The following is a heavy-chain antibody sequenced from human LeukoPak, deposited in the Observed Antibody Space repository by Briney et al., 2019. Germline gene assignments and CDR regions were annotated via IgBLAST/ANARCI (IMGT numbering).Heavy chain of an antibody. CDR3: AKERYYYDSSGALDS. Sequence: LPGGSLRLSCAASGFTFSSYAMHWVRQAPGKGLERVAVISYDGSNKYYADSVKGRFTISRDNSKNTLYLQMNSLRPEDTAVYYCAKERYYYDSSGALDSWGQGTLVTVSS. V-gene: IGHV3-30*04. CDR1: GFTFSSYA. D-gene: IGHD3-22*01. CDR2: ISYDGSNK. J-gene: IGHJ4*02.